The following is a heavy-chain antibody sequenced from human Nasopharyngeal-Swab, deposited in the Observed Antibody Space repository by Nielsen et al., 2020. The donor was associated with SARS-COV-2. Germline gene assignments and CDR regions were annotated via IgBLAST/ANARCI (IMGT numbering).Heavy chain of an antibody. Sequence: GGSLRLSCSPYGFTFSSYAMHWVRQAPGKGLEYVSAISSNGGSTYYADSVKGRFTISRDNSKNTLYLQMSSLRAEDTAVYYCVKDHSSSWYHYFDYWGQGTLVTVSS. J-gene: IGHJ4*02. CDR2: ISSNGGST. CDR3: VKDHSSSWYHYFDY. D-gene: IGHD6-13*01. V-gene: IGHV3-64D*09. CDR1: GFTFSSYA.